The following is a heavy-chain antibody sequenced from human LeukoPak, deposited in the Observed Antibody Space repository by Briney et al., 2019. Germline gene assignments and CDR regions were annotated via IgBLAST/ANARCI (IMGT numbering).Heavy chain of an antibody. CDR2: IYYSGST. CDR3: ASGTPYYYGSGSYSWGRWFDP. J-gene: IGHJ5*02. V-gene: IGHV4-30-4*08. D-gene: IGHD3-10*01. Sequence: PSQTLSLTCTVSGGSISSGDNYWSWIRQPPGKGLEWIGYIYYSGSTYYNPSLKRRVTISVDTSKNQFTLKLSSVTAADTAVYYCASGTPYYYGSGSYSWGRWFDPWGQGTLVTVSS. CDR1: GGSISSGDNY.